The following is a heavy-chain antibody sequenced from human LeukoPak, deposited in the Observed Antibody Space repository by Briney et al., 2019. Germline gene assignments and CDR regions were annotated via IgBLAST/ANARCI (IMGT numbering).Heavy chain of an antibody. J-gene: IGHJ4*02. CDR2: ISKDGTNQ. D-gene: IGHD2-15*01. V-gene: IGHV3-30-3*02. Sequence: PGGSLRLSCAASGFTFSSYSMHWVRQTPGKGLEWVAVISKDGTNQHYADSVKGRFTISRDNSKSTLCLQMNSLRAEDTAVYYCAKQLGYCSDGSCYFPYWGQGTLVTVSS. CDR1: GFTFSSYS. CDR3: AKQLGYCSDGSCYFPY.